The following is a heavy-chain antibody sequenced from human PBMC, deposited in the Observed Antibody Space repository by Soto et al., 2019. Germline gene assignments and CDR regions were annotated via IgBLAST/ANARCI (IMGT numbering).Heavy chain of an antibody. Sequence: EVQLLESGGGLVQPGGFLRLSCEASGITFSSHVMSWVRQAPGNGLEWVSSIGASGGSTDYADSVKGRFTISRDNSRNTVYLQVSSLRAEDAAVYFCATRPPDSSRRSPLDYWGQGILVTVSS. CDR1: GITFSSHV. D-gene: IGHD3-10*01. CDR3: ATRPPDSSRRSPLDY. CDR2: IGASGGST. J-gene: IGHJ4*02. V-gene: IGHV3-23*01.